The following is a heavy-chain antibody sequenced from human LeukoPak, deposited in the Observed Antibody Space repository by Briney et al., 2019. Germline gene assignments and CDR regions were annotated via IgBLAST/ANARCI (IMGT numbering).Heavy chain of an antibody. CDR3: AGRDF. J-gene: IGHJ4*02. D-gene: IGHD1-26*01. Sequence: SETLYLTCTVSGADISAYYWSWVQQPAGKRLEWIGIMYTSGTTDYNPSLESRLTISVDRSKNQLSLKLTSVTAADTAVYYCAGRDFWGQGTLVTVSS. CDR2: MYTSGTT. CDR1: GADISAYY. V-gene: IGHV4-4*07.